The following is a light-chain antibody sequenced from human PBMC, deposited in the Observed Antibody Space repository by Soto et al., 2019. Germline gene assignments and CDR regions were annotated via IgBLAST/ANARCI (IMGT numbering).Light chain of an antibody. CDR3: SSYTNTYALV. V-gene: IGLV2-18*02. CDR1: SSDVGSYDR. Sequence: SALTQPPSVSGSPGQSVTISCTGTSSDVGSYDRVSWYQQPPGTAPQLLIYEVNNRPSGVPDRFSGSKSGNTASLTISGLRAEDEADYYCSSYTNTYALVFGGGTKLTVL. CDR2: EVN. J-gene: IGLJ3*02.